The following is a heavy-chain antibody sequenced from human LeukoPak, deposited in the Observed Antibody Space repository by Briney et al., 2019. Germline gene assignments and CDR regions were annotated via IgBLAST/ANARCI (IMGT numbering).Heavy chain of an antibody. D-gene: IGHD4-17*01. J-gene: IGHJ3*02. Sequence: PSETLSLTCTVSGGSISSYYWSWIRQPAGKGLEWIGRIYTSGSTNYNPSLKSRVTMSVDTSKNQFSLKLSSVTAADTAVYYCARVSDYGDWDGPRAFDIWGQGTMVTVSS. V-gene: IGHV4-4*07. CDR3: ARVSDYGDWDGPRAFDI. CDR1: GGSISSYY. CDR2: IYTSGST.